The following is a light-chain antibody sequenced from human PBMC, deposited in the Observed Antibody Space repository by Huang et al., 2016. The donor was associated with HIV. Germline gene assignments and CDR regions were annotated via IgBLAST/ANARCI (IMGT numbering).Light chain of an antibody. Sequence: AIQMTQSPSSLSASVGDRVTITCRASQDIRNDLGWYQQRPGAAPKLLIYAAFNLQDGVPSRCSGSGSGTEFTLTISELRPEDFATYDCLQDCVYPSTFGLGTELEL. CDR3: LQDCVYPST. CDR2: AAF. CDR1: QDIRND. J-gene: IGKJ2*01. V-gene: IGKV1-6*01.